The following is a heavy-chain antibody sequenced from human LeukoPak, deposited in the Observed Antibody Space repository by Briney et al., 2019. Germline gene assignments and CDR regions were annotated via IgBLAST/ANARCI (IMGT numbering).Heavy chain of an antibody. CDR3: ASPDPTIVARKYYYYFMDV. D-gene: IGHD6-6*01. CDR2: IFSGGGT. J-gene: IGHJ6*03. V-gene: IGHV3-53*01. Sequence: GGTLRLSCAASGLTVSSNYMSWVRQAPGKGLEWVSVIFSGGGTFYADSVKGGFTTSRDPSKNTLSLQMNSLRAEDTAVYYCASPDPTIVARKYYYYFMDVWGKGTTVTVSS. CDR1: GLTVSSNY.